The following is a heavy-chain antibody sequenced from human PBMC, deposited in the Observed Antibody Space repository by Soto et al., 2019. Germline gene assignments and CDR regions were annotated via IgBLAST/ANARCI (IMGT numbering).Heavy chain of an antibody. CDR1: GYSFTGLD. Sequence: ASVKVSCKASGYSFTGLDINWVRQTTGQGLEWMGWMEPSSGRTGYAQKFQGRVTMTRDTSINTAYMELSSLTSDDTAFYYCARGFTAGVDYWGQGTLVTVSS. CDR2: MEPSSGRT. D-gene: IGHD1-26*01. V-gene: IGHV1-8*01. J-gene: IGHJ4*02. CDR3: ARGFTAGVDY.